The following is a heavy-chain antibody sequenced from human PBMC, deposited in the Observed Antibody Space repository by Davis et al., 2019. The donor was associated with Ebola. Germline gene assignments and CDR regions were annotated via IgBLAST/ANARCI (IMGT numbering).Heavy chain of an antibody. CDR2: IIPILGIA. V-gene: IGHV1-69*02. D-gene: IGHD2-15*01. CDR1: GGTFSSYT. Sequence: SVKVSCKASGGTFSSYTISWVRQAPGQGLEWMGRIIPILGIAIYAQRFQDRVTMTEDTSTDTAYMELSSLRSEDTAIYYCAAGGLGGGFDIWGQGTMVTVSS. J-gene: IGHJ3*02. CDR3: AAGGLGGGFDI.